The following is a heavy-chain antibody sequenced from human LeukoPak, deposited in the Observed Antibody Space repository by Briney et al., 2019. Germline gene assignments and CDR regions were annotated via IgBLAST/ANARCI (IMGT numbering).Heavy chain of an antibody. J-gene: IGHJ4*02. CDR1: GYSFTSYW. V-gene: IGHV5-51*01. Sequence: GESLKISCKGSGYSFTSYWIGWVRQMPGKGLEWMGIIYPGDSDTRYSPSFQGQVTISADKSVDTAYLQWSSLKASDTAMYYCAISHDFWSGYYREWGQGTLVTVSS. CDR3: AISHDFWSGYYRE. D-gene: IGHD3-3*01. CDR2: IYPGDSDT.